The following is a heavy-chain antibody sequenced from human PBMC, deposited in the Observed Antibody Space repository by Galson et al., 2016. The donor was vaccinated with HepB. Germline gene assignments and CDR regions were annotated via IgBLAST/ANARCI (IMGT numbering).Heavy chain of an antibody. CDR1: GFTFSSFG. CDR2: ISAMDDQI. CDR3: VISIRGISVGPFDY. V-gene: IGHV3-23*01. D-gene: IGHD3-10*01. Sequence: SLRLSCAGTGFTFSSFGMSWVRQAPGKGLEWVSVISAMDDQIYYADSGRGRFTISRDNSRSSLFLEMNSLRAEDTAVYYCVISIRGISVGPFDYWGQGTPVVVAS. J-gene: IGHJ4*02.